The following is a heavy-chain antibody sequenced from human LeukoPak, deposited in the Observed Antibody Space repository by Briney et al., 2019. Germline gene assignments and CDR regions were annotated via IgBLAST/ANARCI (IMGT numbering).Heavy chain of an antibody. CDR2: IRYDGSNK. Sequence: PGGSLRLSCAASGFTFSSYGMHWVRQAPGKGLEWVAFIRYDGSNKYYADSVKGRFIISRDNSKNTLYLQMNSLRAEDTAVYYCARVYSSSIQYYYYYYMDVWGKGTTVTVSS. CDR1: GFTFSSYG. CDR3: ARVYSSSIQYYYYYYMDV. J-gene: IGHJ6*03. V-gene: IGHV3-30*02. D-gene: IGHD6-13*01.